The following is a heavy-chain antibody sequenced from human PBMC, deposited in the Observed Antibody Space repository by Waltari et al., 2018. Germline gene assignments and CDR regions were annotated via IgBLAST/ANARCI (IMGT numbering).Heavy chain of an antibody. CDR3: ATGERNYYDRGGVEH. CDR1: GGTFSSYT. Sequence: QVQLVQSGAEVKKPGSSVKVSCKAYGGTFSSYTISWVRQAPGQGLEWMGRIIPILGIANYAQKFQGRVTMTEDTSTDTAYMELSSLRSEDTAVYYCATGERNYYDRGGVEHWGQGTLVTVSS. D-gene: IGHD3-22*01. J-gene: IGHJ1*01. CDR2: IIPILGIA. V-gene: IGHV1-69*02.